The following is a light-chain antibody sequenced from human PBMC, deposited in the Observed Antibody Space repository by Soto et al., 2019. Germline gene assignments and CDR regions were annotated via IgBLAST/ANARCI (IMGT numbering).Light chain of an antibody. J-gene: IGKJ1*01. CDR1: QSVSIN. CDR2: AAS. V-gene: IGKV3-15*01. Sequence: ELVMTQSPATLSVSPGESATLSCRASQSVSINLAWYQQKPGQAPRLLIYAASTRATGIPARFRGSGSGTDFILSISSLQSEDFAVYYCQQYNTWPRTFGQGTKVDI. CDR3: QQYNTWPRT.